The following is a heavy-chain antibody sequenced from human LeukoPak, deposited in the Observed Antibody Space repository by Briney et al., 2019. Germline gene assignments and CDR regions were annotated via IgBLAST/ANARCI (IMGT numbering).Heavy chain of an antibody. V-gene: IGHV4-34*01. D-gene: IGHD2-2*01. CDR1: GGSFSGYY. J-gene: IGHJ4*02. CDR3: ARGFVPATDQEEYYFDY. CDR2: INHSGST. Sequence: SETLSLTCAVYGGSFSGYYWSWIRQPPGKGLEWIGEINHSGSTNYNPSLKSRVTISVDTSKNQFSLKLSSVPAADTAVYYCARGFVPATDQEEYYFDYWGQGTLVTVSS.